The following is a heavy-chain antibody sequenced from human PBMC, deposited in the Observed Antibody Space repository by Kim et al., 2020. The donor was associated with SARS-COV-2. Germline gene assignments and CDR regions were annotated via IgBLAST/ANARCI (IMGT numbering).Heavy chain of an antibody. CDR2: INHSGST. J-gene: IGHJ4*02. CDR3: AGADYGDYPTVGY. CDR1: GGSFSGYY. D-gene: IGHD4-17*01. Sequence: SETLSLTCAVYGGSFSGYYWSWIRQPPGKGLEWIGEINHSGSTNYNPSLKSRVTISVDTSKNQFSLKLSSVTAADTAVYYCAGADYGDYPTVGYWGQGTLVTVSS. V-gene: IGHV4-34*01.